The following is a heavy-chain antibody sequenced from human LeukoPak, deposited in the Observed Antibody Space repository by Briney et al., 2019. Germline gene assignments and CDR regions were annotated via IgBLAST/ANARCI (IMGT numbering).Heavy chain of an antibody. Sequence: SETLSLTCTVSGGSISSGGYYWSWIRQPPGKGLEWIGYIYHSGSTYYNPSLKSRVTISVDRSKNQFSLKLSSVTAADTAVYYCARAPTGYYYYMDVWGKGTTVTVSS. J-gene: IGHJ6*03. D-gene: IGHD4-11*01. CDR3: ARAPTGYYYYMDV. V-gene: IGHV4-30-2*01. CDR2: IYHSGST. CDR1: GGSISSGGYY.